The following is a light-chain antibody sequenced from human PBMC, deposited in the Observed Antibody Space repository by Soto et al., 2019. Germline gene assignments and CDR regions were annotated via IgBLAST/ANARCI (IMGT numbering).Light chain of an antibody. J-gene: IGKJ4*01. Sequence: EIVLTQSPATLSLSPGERATLSCRASQSVSNFLAWYHQRPGQAPRLLLYGASNRATGTPARFSGSGSGTDFTLTISSLEPEDSAVYYCQQRSNRLTFGGGTKVEIK. CDR1: QSVSNF. CDR2: GAS. CDR3: QQRSNRLT. V-gene: IGKV3-11*01.